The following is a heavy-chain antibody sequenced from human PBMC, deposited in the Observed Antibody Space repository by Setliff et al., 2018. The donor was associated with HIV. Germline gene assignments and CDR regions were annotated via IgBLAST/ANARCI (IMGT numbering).Heavy chain of an antibody. D-gene: IGHD2-21*02. V-gene: IGHV1-46*01. CDR1: GYTFSGYY. J-gene: IGHJ2*01. CDR3: ARGGQGDLLYWYFDL. CDR2: INPRGDKT. Sequence: ASVKVSCKASGYTFSGYYMHWVRQAPGQGLEWMGIINPRGDKTTYAQRFQGRVTVTRDTSTSTVFMELSSLRAEDTAVYYCARGGQGDLLYWYFDLWGRGTLVTVSS.